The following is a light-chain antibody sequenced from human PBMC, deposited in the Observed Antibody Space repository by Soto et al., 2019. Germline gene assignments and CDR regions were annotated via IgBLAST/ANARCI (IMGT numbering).Light chain of an antibody. CDR3: QQYKSYPRT. CDR2: DAS. Sequence: DVLFCQSPSTLSAYAGATLTITCRASQSINTNLAWYQQKPGKAPKLLIFDASSWKSGIPARFSGRGSGTEFTLTISSLQPEDFAAYYCQQYKSYPRTFGQGTKVDI. V-gene: IGKV1-5*01. J-gene: IGKJ1*01. CDR1: QSINTN.